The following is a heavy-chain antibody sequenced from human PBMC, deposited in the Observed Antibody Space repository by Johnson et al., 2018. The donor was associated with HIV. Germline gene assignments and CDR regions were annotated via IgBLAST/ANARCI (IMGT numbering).Heavy chain of an antibody. CDR3: ARDGEDSTSSSGAFDI. J-gene: IGHJ3*02. Sequence: QMQLVESGGGVVQPGRSLRLSCVASGFTFHSYAIHWFRQAPGTGLESVAVLSKDGDNEYYADSVKGRFTVSIDHSKNTLYLQMNSLRAEDTAVYYCARDGEDSTSSSGAFDIWGQGTMVTVSS. V-gene: IGHV3-30-3*01. CDR2: LSKDGDNE. CDR1: GFTFHSYA. D-gene: IGHD6-6*01.